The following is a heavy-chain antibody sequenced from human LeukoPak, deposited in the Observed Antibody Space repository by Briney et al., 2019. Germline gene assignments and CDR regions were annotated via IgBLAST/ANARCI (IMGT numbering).Heavy chain of an antibody. J-gene: IGHJ5*02. CDR3: GRSISGAYGWFDP. Sequence: SETLSLTCTVSGGSISGYFWTWVRQPPGKGLEWIGYIYYTGKTNSNPSLKGGVTISKDTTKNHFALDVTSVTGAGAAIFFCGRSISGAYGWFDPWGRGTLVSLSS. V-gene: IGHV4-59*12. CDR2: IYYTGKT. CDR1: GGSISGYF. D-gene: IGHD2-15*01.